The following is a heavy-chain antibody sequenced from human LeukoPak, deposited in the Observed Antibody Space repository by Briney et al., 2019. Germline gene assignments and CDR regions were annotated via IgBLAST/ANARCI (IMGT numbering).Heavy chain of an antibody. Sequence: PGGSLRLSCAASGLTLNSYWMHWVRQVAGKGLVWVARINGDASNTTYADSVKGRFTISRDISKNTLYLQMNSLRAEDTAVYYCAKASSGWSFDYWGQGTLVTVSS. CDR1: GLTLNSYW. CDR2: INGDASNT. D-gene: IGHD6-19*01. CDR3: AKASSGWSFDY. J-gene: IGHJ4*02. V-gene: IGHV3-74*03.